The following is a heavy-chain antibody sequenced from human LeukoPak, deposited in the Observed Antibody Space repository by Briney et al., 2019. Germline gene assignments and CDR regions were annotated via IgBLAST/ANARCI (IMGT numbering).Heavy chain of an antibody. D-gene: IGHD1-7*01. CDR2: IYSGGST. Sequence: GGSLRLSCAASGFTVSSNYMSWVRQAPGKGLEWVSVIYSGGSTYYADSVKGRFTISRDNAKSSLYLQMNSLRDEDTAVYYCARKLELSYYGMDVWGQGTTVIVSS. J-gene: IGHJ6*02. CDR3: ARKLELSYYGMDV. V-gene: IGHV3-53*01. CDR1: GFTVSSNY.